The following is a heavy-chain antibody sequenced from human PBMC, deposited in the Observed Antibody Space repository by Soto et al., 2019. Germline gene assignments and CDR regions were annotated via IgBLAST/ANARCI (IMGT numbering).Heavy chain of an antibody. CDR1: GGSFSGYY. D-gene: IGHD6-13*01. Sequence: LSLTCAVYGGSFSGYYWSWIRQPPGKGLEWIGEINHSGSTNYNPSLKSRVTISVDTSKNQFSLKLSSVTAADTAVYHCARGSSWSYYYYYGMDVWGQGTTVTVSS. CDR2: INHSGST. J-gene: IGHJ6*02. CDR3: ARGSSWSYYYYYGMDV. V-gene: IGHV4-34*01.